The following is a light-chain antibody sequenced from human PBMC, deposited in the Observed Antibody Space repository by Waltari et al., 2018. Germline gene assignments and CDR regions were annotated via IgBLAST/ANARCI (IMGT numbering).Light chain of an antibody. J-gene: IGKJ1*01. V-gene: IGKV4-1*01. CDR1: SVFYSSNNNNY. Sequence: SVFYSSNNNNYLAWYQQKPGQPPKLLIYWASTRESGVPDRFSGSVSGTDFTLTISSLQAEDVAVYYCQHYYSPPWTFGQGTKVEIK. CDR3: QHYYSPPWT. CDR2: WAS.